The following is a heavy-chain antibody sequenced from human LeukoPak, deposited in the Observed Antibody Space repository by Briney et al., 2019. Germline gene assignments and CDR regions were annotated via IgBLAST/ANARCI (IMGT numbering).Heavy chain of an antibody. CDR3: AWGERGYSDGNYVDY. CDR1: GYTFTRYY. Sequence: ASVKVSCKASGYTFTRYYMHWVRQAPGQGLEGIGWINPNSGGTNYAQKFQGRVTMTRDTSISTAYMELSRLRSDDTAVYDSAWGERGYSDGNYVDYWGQGTLVTVSS. D-gene: IGHD5-18*01. CDR2: INPNSGGT. J-gene: IGHJ4*02. V-gene: IGHV1-2*02.